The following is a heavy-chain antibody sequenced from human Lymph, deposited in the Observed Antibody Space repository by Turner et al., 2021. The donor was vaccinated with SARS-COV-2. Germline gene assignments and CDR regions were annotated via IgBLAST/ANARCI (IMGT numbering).Heavy chain of an antibody. CDR1: GFTFCSYG. V-gene: IGHV3-30*18. CDR2: ISYEGSNK. J-gene: IGHJ4*02. Sequence: QVQPVKSGGGAVEPARSLRLSCAASGFTFCSYGMPGFRQGPGKGLEWVVVISYEGSNKYYADSVKGRFTISRDNSKNTLYLQMNSLRAEDTAVYYCAKGGFYDILTGYSNFDYWGQGTLVTVSS. CDR3: AKGGFYDILTGYSNFDY. D-gene: IGHD3-9*01.